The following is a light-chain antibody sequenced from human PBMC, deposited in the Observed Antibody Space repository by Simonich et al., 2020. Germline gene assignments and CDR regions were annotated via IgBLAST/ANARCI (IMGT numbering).Light chain of an antibody. CDR2: DVS. V-gene: IGLV2-14*01. CDR1: SIDVGGYNS. CDR3: SSYTSSSFWV. J-gene: IGLJ3*02. Sequence: QSALTQPASVSGSPGQSIPISCTGTSIDVGGYNSVSCDQQHPGKAPKLMIYDVSKRPSGVSNRFSGSKSGNTASLTISGLQAEDEADYYCSSYTSSSFWVFGGGTKLTVL.